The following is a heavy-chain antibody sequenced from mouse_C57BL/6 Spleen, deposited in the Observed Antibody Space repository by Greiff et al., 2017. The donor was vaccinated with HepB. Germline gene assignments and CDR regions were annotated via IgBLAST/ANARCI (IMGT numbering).Heavy chain of an antibody. CDR2: IYPGDGDT. J-gene: IGHJ3*01. CDR3: ARTSSGYWFAY. V-gene: IGHV1-80*01. Sequence: VQLQQSGAELVKPGASVKISCKASGYAFSSYWMNWVKQRPGKGLERIGQIYPGDGDTNYNGKFKGKATLTADKSSSTAYRHLSSLTSEDSAVYFCARTSSGYWFAYWGQGTLVTVSA. CDR1: GYAFSSYW. D-gene: IGHD3-2*02.